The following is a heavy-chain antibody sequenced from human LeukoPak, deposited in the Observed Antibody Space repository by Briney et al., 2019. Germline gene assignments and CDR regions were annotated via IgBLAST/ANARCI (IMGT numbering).Heavy chain of an antibody. V-gene: IGHV3-23*01. CDR1: GLTFSSYA. J-gene: IGHJ4*02. CDR2: ISGSGGST. Sequence: GGSLRLSCAASGLTFSSYAMSWVRQAPGKGLEWVSAISGSGGSTYYADSVKGRFTVSRDNSKNTLYLQMNSLRAEDTAVYYCANGRHAPGLLDYWGQGTLVTVSS. D-gene: IGHD1-14*01. CDR3: ANGRHAPGLLDY.